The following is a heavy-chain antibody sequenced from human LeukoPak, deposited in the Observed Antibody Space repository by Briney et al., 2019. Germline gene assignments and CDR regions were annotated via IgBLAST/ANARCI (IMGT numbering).Heavy chain of an antibody. V-gene: IGHV3-21*01. CDR2: IDSSSRYI. CDR1: GFTFSSYN. Sequence: PGGSLRLSCAASGFTFSSYNMDWVRQAPREELEWVSLIDSSSRYIYQADSVKGRFTISRDNAKSSVFLQMNSLRAEDTAVYYCARVGGHCTSTSCPPPDYWGQGTLVTVSS. CDR3: ARVGGHCTSTSCPPPDY. D-gene: IGHD2-2*01. J-gene: IGHJ4*02.